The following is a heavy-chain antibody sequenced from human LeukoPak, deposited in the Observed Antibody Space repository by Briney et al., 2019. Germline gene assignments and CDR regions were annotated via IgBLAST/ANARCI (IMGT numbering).Heavy chain of an antibody. D-gene: IGHD6-13*01. V-gene: IGHV1-46*01. Sequence: ASVKVSCKASGYTFTSYYMHWVRQAPGQGLEWMGIINPSGGSTSYAQKFQGRVTMTRDMSTSTVYMELSSLRSEDTAVYYCGRSKYSTSWQYYFDYWGQGTLVTVSS. CDR3: GRSKYSTSWQYYFDY. J-gene: IGHJ4*02. CDR2: INPSGGST. CDR1: GYTFTSYY.